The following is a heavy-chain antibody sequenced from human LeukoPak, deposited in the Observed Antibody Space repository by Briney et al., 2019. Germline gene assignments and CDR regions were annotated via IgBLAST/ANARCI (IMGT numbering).Heavy chain of an antibody. J-gene: IGHJ4*02. V-gene: IGHV1-2*02. CDR1: GFALTGDY. CDR2: INPNSGGT. Sequence: ASVKVSCKASGFALTGDYMRWVRQAPGQGLEWMGWINPNSGGTNYAQKFQGRVTMTRDTSISTAVMETNRLGSDDTAVYYCERMVRGDYWGQGTLVTVSS. D-gene: IGHD3-10*01. CDR3: ERMVRGDY.